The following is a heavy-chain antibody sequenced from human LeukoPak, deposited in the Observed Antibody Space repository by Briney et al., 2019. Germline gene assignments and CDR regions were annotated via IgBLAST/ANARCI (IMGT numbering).Heavy chain of an antibody. CDR2: ISAYNGNT. V-gene: IGHV1-18*01. Sequence: ASVKVSCKASGYTFTSYGISWVRQAPGQGLEWMGWISAYNGNTNYAQKLQGRVTMTTDTSTSTAYMELRSLRSDDTAVYYCARVDPAMVAPYYYYYMEVWGKGTTVTVSS. D-gene: IGHD5-18*01. J-gene: IGHJ6*03. CDR1: GYTFTSYG. CDR3: ARVDPAMVAPYYYYYMEV.